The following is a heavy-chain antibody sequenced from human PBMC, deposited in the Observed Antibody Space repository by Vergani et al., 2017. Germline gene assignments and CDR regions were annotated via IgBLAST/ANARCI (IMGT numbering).Heavy chain of an antibody. Sequence: QVQLQESGPGLVKPSQTLSLTCTVSGGSISSGVYYWSWFRQPPGKGLEWIGYIYYSGSTYYNPSLKSRVTISVDTSKNKFSLKLSSVTAADTAVYYCARXTGGYSSGQDGMDVWGQGTTVTVSS. D-gene: IGHD6-19*01. CDR1: GGSISSGVYY. CDR2: IYYSGST. CDR3: ARXTGGYSSGQDGMDV. J-gene: IGHJ6*02. V-gene: IGHV4-30-4*08.